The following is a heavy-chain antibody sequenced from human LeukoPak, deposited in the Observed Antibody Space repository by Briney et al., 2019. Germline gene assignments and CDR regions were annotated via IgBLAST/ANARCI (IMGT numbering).Heavy chain of an antibody. CDR3: ARAPLPHSSGYYFDY. CDR1: GDSVSSNSAA. Sequence: SQTLSLTCAISGDSVSSNSAAWNWIRQSPSRGLEWLGRTYYRSKWYNDYAVSVKSRITINPDTSKNQFSLQLKSMTPEATAVYYCARAPLPHSSGYYFDYWGQGTLVTVSS. V-gene: IGHV6-1*01. CDR2: TYYRSKWYN. D-gene: IGHD6-19*01. J-gene: IGHJ4*02.